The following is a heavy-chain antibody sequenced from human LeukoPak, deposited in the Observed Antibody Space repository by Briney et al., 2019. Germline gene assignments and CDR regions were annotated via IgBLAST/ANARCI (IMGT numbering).Heavy chain of an antibody. Sequence: SETLSLTCTVSGAAINNDTHYWGWIRQPPGKGLEWIGNVYFTGTTYSPPSLKSRVSMSVDTSKNQFSLKLSSVTAADTAVYYCATYYDFWSEGAFDIWGQGTMVTVSS. CDR2: VYFTGTT. D-gene: IGHD3-3*01. J-gene: IGHJ3*02. CDR3: ATYYDFWSEGAFDI. V-gene: IGHV4-39*07. CDR1: GAAINNDTHY.